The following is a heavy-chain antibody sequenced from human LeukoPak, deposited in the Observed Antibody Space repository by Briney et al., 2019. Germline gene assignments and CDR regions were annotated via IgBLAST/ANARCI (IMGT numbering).Heavy chain of an antibody. V-gene: IGHV4-31*03. CDR3: ARVYSGSPHFDY. CDR1: GGSISSGGYY. CDR2: IYYSGST. D-gene: IGHD1-26*01. J-gene: IGHJ4*02. Sequence: SQTLSLTCTVSGGSISSGGYYWSWIRQHPGKGLECIGYIYYSGSTYYNPSLKSRVTISVDTSKNQFSLKLSSVTAADTAVYYCARVYSGSPHFDYWGQGTLVTVSS.